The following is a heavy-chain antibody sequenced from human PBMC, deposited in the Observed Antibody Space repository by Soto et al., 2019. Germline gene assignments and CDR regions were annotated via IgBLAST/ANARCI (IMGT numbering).Heavy chain of an antibody. Sequence: SGPTLVNPTQTLTLTCNFSGFSLTNKGVGVGWIRQPPRKALEWLGIIYWDDDKRYRPSLTNRLTITKDTSKNQLVLTMTNVDTVDTATYYCAQLHANSGYDWRYDPWGQGTLVTVSS. CDR2: IYWDDDK. J-gene: IGHJ5*02. V-gene: IGHV2-5*02. CDR3: AQLHANSGYDWRYDP. CDR1: GFSLTNKGVG. D-gene: IGHD5-12*01.